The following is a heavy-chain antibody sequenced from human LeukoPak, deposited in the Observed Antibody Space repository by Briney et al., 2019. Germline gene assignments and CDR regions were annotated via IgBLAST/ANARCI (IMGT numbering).Heavy chain of an antibody. V-gene: IGHV1-8*01. Sequence: ASVKVSCKASGYTFTSYDINWVRQATGQGLEWMGWMNPNSGNTGYAQKFQGRVTMTRNASISTAYMELSSLRSEDTAVYYCARPGGYYDSRGYSGVADSWGQGPWSPSPQ. CDR3: ARPGGYYDSRGYSGVADS. J-gene: IGHJ5*01. CDR2: MNPNSGNT. CDR1: GYTFTSYD. D-gene: IGHD3-22*01.